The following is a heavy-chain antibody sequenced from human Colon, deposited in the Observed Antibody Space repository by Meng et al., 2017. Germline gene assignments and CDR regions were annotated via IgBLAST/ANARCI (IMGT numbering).Heavy chain of an antibody. J-gene: IGHJ4*02. D-gene: IGHD3-22*01. CDR3: AREGRGRDYDSTGYKD. V-gene: IGHV1-69*01. Sequence: QVRRVESGAEVARPGAAVKVSGKASGGTFSSYSIRWVRQAAGQGLEWMGGIIPIFGTANYAQKFQGRVTITADESTSTAYMELSSLRSEDTAIYYCAREGRGRDYDSTGYKDWGQGTLVTVSS. CDR2: IIPIFGTA. CDR1: GGTFSSYS.